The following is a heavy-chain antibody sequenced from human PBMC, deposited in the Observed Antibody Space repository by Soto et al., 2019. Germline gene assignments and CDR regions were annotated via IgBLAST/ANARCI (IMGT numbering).Heavy chain of an antibody. Sequence: QVQLVQSGAEVKKPGSSVKVSCKASGGTFSSYAISWVRQAPGQGLEWMGGIIPIFGTANYAQKFQGRVTITAAESTSTAYMEMSSMRSADTAVYYCASGIAVAGTSDYWGQGTLVTVSS. CDR1: GGTFSSYA. CDR3: ASGIAVAGTSDY. J-gene: IGHJ4*02. CDR2: IIPIFGTA. V-gene: IGHV1-69*01. D-gene: IGHD6-19*01.